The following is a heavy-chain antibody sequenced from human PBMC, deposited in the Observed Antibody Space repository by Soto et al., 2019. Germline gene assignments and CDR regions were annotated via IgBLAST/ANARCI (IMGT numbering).Heavy chain of an antibody. V-gene: IGHV3-11*01. D-gene: IGHD3-16*01. Sequence: NPGGSLRLSCAASGFTFSDHFMSWIRQAPGKGLEWISYISGGASSIYYADSVKGRFTISRDNAKNSLYLQMNSLRAEDTAVYYCARWRSYGGTRSFDFWGQGTLVTVSS. CDR2: ISGGASSI. CDR1: GFTFSDHF. J-gene: IGHJ4*02. CDR3: ARWRSYGGTRSFDF.